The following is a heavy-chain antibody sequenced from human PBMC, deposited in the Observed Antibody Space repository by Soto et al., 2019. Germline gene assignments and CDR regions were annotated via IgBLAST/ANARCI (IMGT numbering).Heavy chain of an antibody. D-gene: IGHD4-17*01. CDR1: GFSISSSSNH. V-gene: IGHV4-39*01. Sequence: PSETLSLTCTVSGFSISSSSNHWGWIRQPPGKGLEWIGNIYYSENTYYNPSLKSRVTISVDTSKNQFSLRLTSVTAADTAVHYCATHPPYGPLDHWGQGTLVTVSS. J-gene: IGHJ4*02. CDR3: ATHPPYGPLDH. CDR2: IYYSENT.